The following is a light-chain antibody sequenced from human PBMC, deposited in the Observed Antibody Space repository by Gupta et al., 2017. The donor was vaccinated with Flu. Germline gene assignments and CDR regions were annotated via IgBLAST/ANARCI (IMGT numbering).Light chain of an antibody. CDR3: HKHNSDPPIT. J-gene: IGKJ4*01. V-gene: IGKV1-27*01. CDR2: S. Sequence: STLQAGVPSRFSGSGSGTDFTLTISSLQQEDVAPYYFHKHNSDPPITFGGGTKVEIK.